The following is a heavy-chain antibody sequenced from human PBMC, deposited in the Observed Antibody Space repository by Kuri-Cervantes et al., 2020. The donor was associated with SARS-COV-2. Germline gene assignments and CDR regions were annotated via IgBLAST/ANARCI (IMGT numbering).Heavy chain of an antibody. CDR2: IYYSGST. V-gene: IGHV4-30-4*08. CDR3: ASIKSYYYYMDV. CDR1: GGSISSGDYY. Sequence: SETLSLTCTVSGGSISSGDYYWSWIRQPPGKGLEWIGYIYYSGSTYYNPSLKSRVTISVDTSKNQFSLKMSSVTAADTAVYYCASIKSYYYYMDVWGKGTTVTVSS. J-gene: IGHJ6*03.